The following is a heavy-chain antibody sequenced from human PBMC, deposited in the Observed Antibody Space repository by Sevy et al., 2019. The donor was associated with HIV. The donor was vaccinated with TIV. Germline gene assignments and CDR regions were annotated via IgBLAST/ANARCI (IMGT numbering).Heavy chain of an antibody. CDR2: IYYSGST. Sequence: SETLSLTCTVSGGSISSSSYYWGWIRQPPGKGLEWIGSIYYSGSTYYNPSLKSRVTISVDTSKNQFSLKLSSVTAAETAVYYCARHGGPFGEAYYYDSSGYYLFDYWGQGTLVTVSS. V-gene: IGHV4-39*01. CDR1: GGSISSSSYY. D-gene: IGHD3-22*01. J-gene: IGHJ4*02. CDR3: ARHGGPFGEAYYYDSSGYYLFDY.